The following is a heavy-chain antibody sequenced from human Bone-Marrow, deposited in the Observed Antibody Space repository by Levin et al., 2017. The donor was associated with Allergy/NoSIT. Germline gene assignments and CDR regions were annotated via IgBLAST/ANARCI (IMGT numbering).Heavy chain of an antibody. CDR1: GFTFSSYA. J-gene: IGHJ4*02. Sequence: GESLKISCAASGFTFSSYAMHWVRQAPGKGLEWVAVTWYDGSNKFYAESVKGRFSISRDNSKNTVSLQMNSLRDEDTAVYYCARDSSLYGYSYVDYWGQGALVTVSS. D-gene: IGHD5-18*01. V-gene: IGHV3-33*01. CDR2: TWYDGSNK. CDR3: ARDSSLYGYSYVDY.